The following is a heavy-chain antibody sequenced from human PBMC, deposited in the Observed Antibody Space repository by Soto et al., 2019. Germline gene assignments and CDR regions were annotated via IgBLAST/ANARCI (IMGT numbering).Heavy chain of an antibody. CDR2: IHPGESDT. CDR1: GCSLTTYW. CDR3: ARHEATYYNLYGMDV. J-gene: IGHJ6*02. D-gene: IGHD1-20*01. V-gene: IGHV5-51*01. Sequence: GQSQKISDRICGCSLTTYWIAWVRQITGKGLEWMGSIHPGESDTRYSPSFQGQVTISADRSITTAYLQWSSLKASDTAMYYCARHEATYYNLYGMDVLGQGTTVTVSS.